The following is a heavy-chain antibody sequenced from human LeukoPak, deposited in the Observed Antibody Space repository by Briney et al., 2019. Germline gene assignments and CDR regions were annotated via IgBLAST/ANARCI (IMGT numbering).Heavy chain of an antibody. Sequence: PGGSLRLSCAAPGFTFSSYAMSWVRQAPGKGLEWVSAISGSGGSTYYADSVKGRFTISRDNSKNTLYLQMNSLRAEDTAVYYCAKEKDRYSSSPNWFDPWGQGTLVTVSS. V-gene: IGHV3-23*01. CDR1: GFTFSSYA. D-gene: IGHD6-13*01. CDR2: ISGSGGST. CDR3: AKEKDRYSSSPNWFDP. J-gene: IGHJ5*02.